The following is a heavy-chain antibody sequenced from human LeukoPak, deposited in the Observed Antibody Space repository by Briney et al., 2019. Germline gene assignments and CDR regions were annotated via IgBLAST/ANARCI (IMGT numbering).Heavy chain of an antibody. CDR2: ISGSGRNT. CDR1: GFTFSTCA. J-gene: IGHJ4*02. V-gene: IGHV3-23*01. CDR3: AKDEGVVLSTSFDFGH. Sequence: GGSLRLSCVGSGFTFSTCAMSWVRQAPGKGREWVAFISGSGRNTYYADSVKGRFTISRDNFRNTLSLQMNSLRPDDTAIYYCAKDEGVVLSTSFDFGHWGQGTLVAVSS. D-gene: IGHD3-10*01.